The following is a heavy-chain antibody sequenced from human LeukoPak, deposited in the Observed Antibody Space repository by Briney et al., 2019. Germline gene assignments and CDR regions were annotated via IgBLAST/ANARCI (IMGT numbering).Heavy chain of an antibody. CDR3: ARVIGYDQLDY. V-gene: IGHV4-31*03. Sequence: SETLSLTCSVSGGSISSGDYYWSWIRQHPGKGLEWIGYIHYSGSTYYNPSLKSRVSISVSTSKNRFSLQLSSVTAADTAVYYCARVIGYDQLDYWGQGTLVTVSP. J-gene: IGHJ4*02. CDR1: GGSISSGDYY. CDR2: IHYSGST. D-gene: IGHD5-12*01.